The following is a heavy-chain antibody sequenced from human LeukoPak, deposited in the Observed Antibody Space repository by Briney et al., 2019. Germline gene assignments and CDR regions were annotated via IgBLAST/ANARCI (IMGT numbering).Heavy chain of an antibody. Sequence: PSDTLSLTCTVSVGFISSGNYYWSWIRQPAGKGLEWIGRIYTSGSTNYNPSLKSRVTISVDTSKNQFSMKLSSVTAADTAVYYCASPRPYSSGWYYFDYWGQGTLVTVSS. J-gene: IGHJ4*02. V-gene: IGHV4-61*02. D-gene: IGHD6-19*01. CDR3: ASPRPYSSGWYYFDY. CDR2: IYTSGST. CDR1: VGFISSGNYY.